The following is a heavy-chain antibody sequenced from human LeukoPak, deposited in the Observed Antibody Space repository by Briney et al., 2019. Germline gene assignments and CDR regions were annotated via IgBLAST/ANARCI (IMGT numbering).Heavy chain of an antibody. CDR3: QRITIFGVIIDFDY. V-gene: IGHV1-69*04. CDR1: GGTFSSYA. CDR2: IIPILGIA. Sequence: GASVKVSCKASGGTFSSYAISWVRQAPGQGLEWMGRIIPILGIANYAQKFQGRVTITADKSTSTAYMEVRSLRSDDTAVYYCQRITIFGVIIDFDYWGQGTLVTVSS. J-gene: IGHJ4*02. D-gene: IGHD3-3*01.